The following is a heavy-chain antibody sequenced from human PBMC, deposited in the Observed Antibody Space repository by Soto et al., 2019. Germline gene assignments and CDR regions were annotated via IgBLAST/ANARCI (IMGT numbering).Heavy chain of an antibody. V-gene: IGHV1-8*01. CDR1: GYTFTSYD. Sequence: ASVKVSCKASGYTFTSYDINWVRQATGQGLEWMGWMNPNSGNTGYAQKFQGRVTMTRNTSISTAYMELSSLRSEDTAVYYCARAGSSWYLDHYYYCMDVWGKGTTVTVSS. CDR3: ARAGSSWYLDHYYYCMDV. D-gene: IGHD6-13*01. CDR2: MNPNSGNT. J-gene: IGHJ6*03.